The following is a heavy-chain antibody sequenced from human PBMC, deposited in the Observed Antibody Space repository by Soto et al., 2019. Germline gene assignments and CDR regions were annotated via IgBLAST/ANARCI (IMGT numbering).Heavy chain of an antibody. CDR3: ATARPYCSGGSCYPNWFDP. CDR2: FDPEDGET. Sequence: ASVKVSCKVSGYTLTELSMHWVRQAPGKGLEWMGGFDPEDGETIYAQKFQGRVTMTEDTSTDTAYMELSSLRSEDTAVYYCATARPYCSGGSCYPNWFDPWGQGTLVTVSS. D-gene: IGHD2-15*01. J-gene: IGHJ5*02. V-gene: IGHV1-24*01. CDR1: GYTLTELS.